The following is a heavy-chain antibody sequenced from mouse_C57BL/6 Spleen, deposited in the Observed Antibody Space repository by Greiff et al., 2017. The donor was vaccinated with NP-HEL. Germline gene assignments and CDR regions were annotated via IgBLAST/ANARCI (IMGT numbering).Heavy chain of an antibody. CDR3: VCDDYNVYYAMDY. CDR2: IYPGSGST. D-gene: IGHD2-4*01. J-gene: IGHJ4*01. Sequence: QVQLQQSGAELVKPGASVKMSCKASGYTFTSYWITWVKQRPGQGLEWIGDIYPGSGSTNYNEKFKSKATLTVDTSSSTAYMQLSSLTSEDSAVYYCVCDDYNVYYAMDYWGQGTSVTVSS. V-gene: IGHV1-55*01. CDR1: GYTFTSYW.